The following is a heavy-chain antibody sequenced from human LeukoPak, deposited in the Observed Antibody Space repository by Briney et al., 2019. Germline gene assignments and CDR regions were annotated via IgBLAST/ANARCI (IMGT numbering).Heavy chain of an antibody. Sequence: GASVKVSCKASGGTFSSYAISWVRQAPGQGLEWMGGIIPIFGTANYAQKFQGRVTITADESTSTAYMELSSLRSEDTAVYYCAERMTGYSSSWYKGNAFDIWGQGTMVTVSS. V-gene: IGHV1-69*13. CDR3: AERMTGYSSSWYKGNAFDI. CDR1: GGTFSSYA. D-gene: IGHD6-13*01. J-gene: IGHJ3*02. CDR2: IIPIFGTA.